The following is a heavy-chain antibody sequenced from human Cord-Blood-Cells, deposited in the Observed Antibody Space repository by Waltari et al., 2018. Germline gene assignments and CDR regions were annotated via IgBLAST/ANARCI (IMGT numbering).Heavy chain of an antibody. CDR2: IYYSGST. Sequence: QVQLQESGPGLVKPSETLSLTCTVPGGSISSYYWRWIRQPPGKGLEWIGYIYYSGSTNYNPSLKSRVTISVDTSKNQFSLKLSSVTAADTAVYYCATTSQYGSGSYFAFDIWGQGTMVTVSS. D-gene: IGHD3-10*01. V-gene: IGHV4-59*01. CDR3: ATTSQYGSGSYFAFDI. J-gene: IGHJ3*02. CDR1: GGSISSYY.